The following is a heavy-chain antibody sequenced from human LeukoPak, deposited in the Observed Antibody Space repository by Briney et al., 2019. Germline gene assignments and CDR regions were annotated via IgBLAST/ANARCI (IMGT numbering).Heavy chain of an antibody. J-gene: IGHJ3*02. Sequence: PSETLSLTCTVSGGSFSTYYWSWIRQPPGKGLEWIGYIYYSGGTNYNPSLKSRVTISVDTSKNQFSLKLSSVTAADTAVYYCARGDCSSTSCYKRAFDIWGQGTMVTVSS. CDR1: GGSFSTYY. D-gene: IGHD2-2*02. CDR2: IYYSGGT. CDR3: ARGDCSSTSCYKRAFDI. V-gene: IGHV4-59*12.